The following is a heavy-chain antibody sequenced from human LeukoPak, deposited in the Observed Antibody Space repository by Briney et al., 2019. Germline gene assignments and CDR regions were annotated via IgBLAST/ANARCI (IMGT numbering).Heavy chain of an antibody. V-gene: IGHV1-18*01. CDR2: ISTYNGNT. CDR1: GYTFTDYG. J-gene: IGHJ4*02. Sequence: GASVKVSCKASGYTFTDYGVHWVRQAPGQGLEWMGWISTYNGNTHYVQNLQDRVAMTTDASTSTAFMELRSLRSDDTAVYYCARVLGRQIAVAGDDYWGQGTLVTVSS. CDR3: ARVLGRQIAVAGDDY. D-gene: IGHD6-19*01.